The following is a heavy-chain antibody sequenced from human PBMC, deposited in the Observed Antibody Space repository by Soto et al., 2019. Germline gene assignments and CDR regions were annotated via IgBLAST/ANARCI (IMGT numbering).Heavy chain of an antibody. V-gene: IGHV5-51*01. CDR2: IYPGDSDT. CDR1: GYSFSTSW. Sequence: GSLKISCQGSGYSFSTSWIGWVRQMPGKGLEWMGIIYPGDSDTRYSPSFQGQVTISADKSISTAFLQWSSLKASDTATYYCARTTIAGIRGYFDYWGQGTLVTVSS. J-gene: IGHJ4*02. D-gene: IGHD2-21*01. CDR3: ARTTIAGIRGYFDY.